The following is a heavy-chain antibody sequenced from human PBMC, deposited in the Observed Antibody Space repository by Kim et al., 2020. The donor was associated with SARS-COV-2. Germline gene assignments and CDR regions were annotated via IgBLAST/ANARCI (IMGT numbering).Heavy chain of an antibody. D-gene: IGHD6-6*01. V-gene: IGHV3-11*03. CDR2: T. CDR3: ATYSISSSSQY. Sequence: TNYADSVKGRFTISRDNAKNSLYLLMNSLRTEDTSVYYCATYSISSSSQYWGQGTLVTVSS. J-gene: IGHJ1*01.